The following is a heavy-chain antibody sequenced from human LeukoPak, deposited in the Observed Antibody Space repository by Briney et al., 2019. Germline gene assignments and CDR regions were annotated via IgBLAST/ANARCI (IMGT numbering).Heavy chain of an antibody. CDR2: IYYTGST. CDR1: GGSISSYY. CDR3: ARAFSSGWYPYSIGGLWFDY. J-gene: IGHJ4*02. D-gene: IGHD6-19*01. Sequence: SETLSLTCTVSGGSISSYYWSWIRQPPGKGLEWIGYIYYTGSTNYNPSLKSRVTISVDASKNQFSLKLSSVTAADTAVYYCARAFSSGWYPYSIGGLWFDYWGQGTLVTVSS. V-gene: IGHV4-59*01.